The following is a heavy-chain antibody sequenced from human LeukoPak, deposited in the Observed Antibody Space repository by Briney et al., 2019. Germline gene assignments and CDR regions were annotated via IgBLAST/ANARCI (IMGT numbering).Heavy chain of an antibody. CDR1: GGSISSYY. CDR2: IYYSGST. V-gene: IGHV4-59*08. Sequence: PSETLSLTCTVSGGSISSYYWSWIRQPPGKGLEWIGYIYYSGSTNYNPSLKSRVTISVDTSKNQFSLKLSSVTAADTAVYYCATYSSSWYHDAFDIWGQGTMVTVSS. D-gene: IGHD6-13*01. CDR3: ATYSSSWYHDAFDI. J-gene: IGHJ3*02.